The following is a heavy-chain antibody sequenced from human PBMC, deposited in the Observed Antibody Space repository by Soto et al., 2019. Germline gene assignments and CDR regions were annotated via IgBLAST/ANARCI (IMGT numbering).Heavy chain of an antibody. Sequence: LSLTCTVSGGSISSSSYYWGWIRQPPGKGLEWIGSIYYSGSTYYNPSLKSRVTISVDTSKNQFSLKLSSVTAADTAVYYCARSRSNSYYYDSSGYSNWFDPWGQGTLVTVSS. J-gene: IGHJ5*02. CDR1: GGSISSSSYY. CDR2: IYYSGST. CDR3: ARSRSNSYYYDSSGYSNWFDP. D-gene: IGHD3-22*01. V-gene: IGHV4-39*01.